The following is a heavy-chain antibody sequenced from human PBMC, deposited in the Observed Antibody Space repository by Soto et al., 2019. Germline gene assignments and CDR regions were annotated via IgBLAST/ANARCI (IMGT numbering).Heavy chain of an antibody. J-gene: IGHJ5*02. CDR3: ASGRLGDSSSWFTSDGSPDENALLNIGAWFDP. CDR1: GFTFSSYS. D-gene: IGHD6-13*01. V-gene: IGHV3-21*01. Sequence: GGSLRLSCAASGFTFSSYSMNWVRQAPGKGLEWVSSISSSSSYIYYADSVKGRFTISRDNAKNSLYLQMNSLRAEDTAVYYCASGRLGDSSSWFTSDGSPDENALLNIGAWFDPWGQGTLVTVSS. CDR2: ISSSSSYI.